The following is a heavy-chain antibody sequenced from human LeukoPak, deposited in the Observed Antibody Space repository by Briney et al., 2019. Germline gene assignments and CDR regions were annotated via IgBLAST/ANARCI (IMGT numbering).Heavy chain of an antibody. J-gene: IGHJ4*02. D-gene: IGHD3-10*01. Sequence: GGSLRLSCAASGFTFSSYSMNSVRQAPGKGLEWVSYISSSSSTIYYADSVKGRFTISRDNAKNTLYLQMSSLRDEDTAVYYCASFGMRSDYWGQGTLVTVSS. CDR1: GFTFSSYS. CDR3: ASFGMRSDY. CDR2: ISSSSSTI. V-gene: IGHV3-48*02.